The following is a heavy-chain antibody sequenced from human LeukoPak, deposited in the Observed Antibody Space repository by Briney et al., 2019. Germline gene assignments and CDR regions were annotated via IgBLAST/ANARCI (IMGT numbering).Heavy chain of an antibody. CDR2: ISGDGGST. CDR1: GFPFEDYA. Sequence: GGSLTLSCAASGFPFEDYAIQWVRQPPGRGLAWVSFISGDGGSTYYADSVKGRFTISGDNSKNSLYLQMNSLRTEDTALYDCAKVPGGLVNLFDYWGQGTLVTLSS. D-gene: IGHD3/OR15-3a*01. J-gene: IGHJ4*02. V-gene: IGHV3-43*02. CDR3: AKVPGGLVNLFDY.